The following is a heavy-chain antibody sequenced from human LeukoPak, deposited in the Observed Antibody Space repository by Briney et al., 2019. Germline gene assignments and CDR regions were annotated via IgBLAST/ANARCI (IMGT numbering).Heavy chain of an antibody. CDR1: GYTFTGYY. J-gene: IGHJ4*02. CDR3: ARENPVGATYC. CDR2: INPNSGGT. D-gene: IGHD1-26*01. V-gene: IGHV1-2*02. Sequence: SVTVSCKASGYTFTGYYMHWVRQAPGQGLEWMGWINPNSGGTYYAQKFQGRVTMTRDTSISTAYMELSRLRSDDTAVYYCARENPVGATYCWGQGALVTVSS.